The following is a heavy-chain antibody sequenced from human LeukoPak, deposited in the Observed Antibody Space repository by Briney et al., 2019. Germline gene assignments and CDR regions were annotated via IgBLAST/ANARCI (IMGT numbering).Heavy chain of an antibody. CDR2: INHSGST. CDR3: ARYYYDSSGYSPIPYYYYGMDV. J-gene: IGHJ6*02. V-gene: IGHV4-34*01. D-gene: IGHD3-22*01. CDR1: GGSVSGYY. Sequence: PSETLSLTCAVYGGSVSGYYWSWIRQPPGKGLEWIGEINHSGSTNYNPSLKSRVTISVDTSKNQFSLKLSSVTAADTAVYYCARYYYDSSGYSPIPYYYYGMDVWGQGTTVTVSS.